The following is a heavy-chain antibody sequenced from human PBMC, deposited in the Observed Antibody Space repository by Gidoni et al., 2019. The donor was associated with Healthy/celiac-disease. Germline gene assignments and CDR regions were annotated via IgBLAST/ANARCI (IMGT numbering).Heavy chain of an antibody. Sequence: QVQLVRSAAEVKKPGASVKVSCKAAGYTFTSYGISWVRQAPGQGLEWMGWISAYNGNTNYAQKPQGRDTMTTDTSTSTAYMGVGSLGSDDTAVYHCARGVRAYYYMDVWGKGTTVTVSS. V-gene: IGHV1-18*01. J-gene: IGHJ6*03. CDR3: ARGVRAYYYMDV. CDR2: ISAYNGNT. CDR1: GYTFTSYG. D-gene: IGHD1-1*01.